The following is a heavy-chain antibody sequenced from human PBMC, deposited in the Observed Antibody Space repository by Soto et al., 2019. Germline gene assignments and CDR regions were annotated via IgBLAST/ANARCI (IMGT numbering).Heavy chain of an antibody. D-gene: IGHD1-1*01. V-gene: IGHV1-69*05. CDR3: ARERASGNHDF. CDR2: IMAIFDKR. CDR1: GGTLNSHT. J-gene: IGHJ4*02. Sequence: SCRTPGGTLNSHTINWVRRVPGQGLEGVGGIMAIFDKRNYAQKFLGRVTITTDESTSTAYLELSGLTIEDTAVYYCARERASGNHDFWGQGTPVTVSS.